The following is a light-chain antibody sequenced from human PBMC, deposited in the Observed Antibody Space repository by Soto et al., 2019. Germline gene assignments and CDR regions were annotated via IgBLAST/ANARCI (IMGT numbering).Light chain of an antibody. V-gene: IGKV1-5*01. Sequence: IHGTHSHSTLSACVGDRVTITCRSSQSISDWLAWFKLKPGKAPKLLIYDASSLESGVPSRLSGSASGTDFTLTISSMKPDDSATYYCQQYNNHSTFGHGTKVDIK. CDR2: DAS. J-gene: IGKJ1*01. CDR3: QQYNNHST. CDR1: QSISDW.